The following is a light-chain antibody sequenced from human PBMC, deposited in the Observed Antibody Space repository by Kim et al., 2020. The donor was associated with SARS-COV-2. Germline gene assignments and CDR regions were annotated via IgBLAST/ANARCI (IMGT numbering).Light chain of an antibody. CDR2: GAS. CDR3: QQYNNWPFT. Sequence: SPGERATLSCRASQSVSSNLAWYQQKPGQAPRLLIYGASTRATGIPARFSGSGSGTEFTLTISSLQSEDFAVYYCQQYNNWPFTFGGGTKVEIK. J-gene: IGKJ4*01. V-gene: IGKV3-15*01. CDR1: QSVSSN.